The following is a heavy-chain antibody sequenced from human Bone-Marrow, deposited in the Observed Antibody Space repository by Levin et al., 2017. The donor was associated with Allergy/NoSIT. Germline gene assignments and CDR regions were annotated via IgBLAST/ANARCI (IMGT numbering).Heavy chain of an antibody. CDR1: GGSVSSGTYY. CDR2: INYRGST. CDR3: AGNRIVVAGGNDYYYGMDV. V-gene: IGHV4-61*01. Sequence: SETLSLTCTVSGGSVSSGTYYWSWIRQPPGTGLEWIGHINYRGSTKYNPSLKCPVTISVDTSKNEFSLKLSSVTYADTAVYYCAGNRIVVAGGNDYYYGMDVWGQGTTVTVSS. D-gene: IGHD2-15*01. J-gene: IGHJ6*02.